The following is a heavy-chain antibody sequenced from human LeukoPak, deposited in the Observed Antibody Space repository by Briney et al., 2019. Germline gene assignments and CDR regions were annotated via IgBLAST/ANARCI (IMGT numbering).Heavy chain of an antibody. CDR3: ARGLYYYGSGSFYYFDY. CDR2: IKQDGSEK. V-gene: IGHV3-7*01. Sequence: PGGSLRLSCAASGFTFSSYWMSWVRQAPGKGLEWVANIKQDGSEKYYVDSVKGRFTISRDNAKNSLYLQMNSLRAEDTAVYYCARGLYYYGSGSFYYFDYWGQGTLVTVSS. D-gene: IGHD3-10*01. CDR1: GFTFSSYW. J-gene: IGHJ4*02.